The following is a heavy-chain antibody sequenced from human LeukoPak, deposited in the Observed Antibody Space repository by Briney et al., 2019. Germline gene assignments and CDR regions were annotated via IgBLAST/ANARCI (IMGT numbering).Heavy chain of an antibody. D-gene: IGHD6-13*01. CDR2: VSGSGGST. J-gene: IGHJ4*02. Sequence: GGSLRLSCAASGFTFSSYTMSWVRQAPGKGLEWVSGVSGSGGSTYYADSVKGRFTISRDNSRNTLYLQMNSLRAEDTAVYYCAKLTYTAAAGTWWGQGTLVTVSS. CDR3: AKLTYTAAAGTW. V-gene: IGHV3-23*01. CDR1: GFTFSSYT.